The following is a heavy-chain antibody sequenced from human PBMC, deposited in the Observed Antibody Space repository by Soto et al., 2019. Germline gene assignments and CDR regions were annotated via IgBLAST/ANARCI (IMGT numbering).Heavy chain of an antibody. Sequence: PGGSLRLSCEGSGSTFSTYNMDWVRQAPGKGLEWVSYITNTGGTIYYADSVRGRFTISRDNAKNTLFLQMNSLRDDDTAVYYCARDGNRGFDMDVWGQGTTVTVSS. CDR1: GSTFSTYN. CDR2: ITNTGGTI. D-gene: IGHD1-1*01. V-gene: IGHV3-48*02. CDR3: ARDGNRGFDMDV. J-gene: IGHJ6*02.